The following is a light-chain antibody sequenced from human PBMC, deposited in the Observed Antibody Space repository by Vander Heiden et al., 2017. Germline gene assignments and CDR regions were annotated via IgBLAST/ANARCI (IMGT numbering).Light chain of an antibody. CDR1: NIGSKS. CDR3: QVWDSTSGHVV. CDR2: DDN. Sequence: SYVLTQPPSVSVAPGQTARITCGGDNIGSKSVHWYQQKPGQAPVLVVHDDNFRPSGIPERVSGSKSGNTATLSINRVEAGDEADYYWQVWDSTSGHVVFGGGTKLTVL. J-gene: IGLJ2*01. V-gene: IGLV3-21*02.